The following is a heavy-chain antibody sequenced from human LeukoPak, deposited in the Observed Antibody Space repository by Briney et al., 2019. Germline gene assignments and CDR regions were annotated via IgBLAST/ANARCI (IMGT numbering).Heavy chain of an antibody. CDR3: ARQTGAGLFILP. CDR2: IYHSGST. J-gene: IGHJ4*02. D-gene: IGHD3-3*01. Sequence: PSETLSLTCTVSGYSISSGYYWGWIRQPPGKGLEWIGSIYHSGSTYYNPSLKSRVTISVDTSKNQFSLKLSSVTAADTAVYYCARQTGAGLFILPGGQGTLVTVSS. CDR1: GYSISSGYY. V-gene: IGHV4-38-2*02.